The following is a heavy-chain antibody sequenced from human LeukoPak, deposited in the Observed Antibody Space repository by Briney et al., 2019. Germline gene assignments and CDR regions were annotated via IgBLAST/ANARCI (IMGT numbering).Heavy chain of an antibody. Sequence: ASVKLSCKASGCTFSSYAISWVRQAPGQGLEWMGGITPIFGTANYAQKFQGRVTITTDESTSTAYMELSSLRSEDTAVYYCARGDWFDPWGQGTMVTVSS. V-gene: IGHV1-69*05. J-gene: IGHJ5*02. CDR2: ITPIFGTA. CDR3: ARGDWFDP. CDR1: GCTFSSYA.